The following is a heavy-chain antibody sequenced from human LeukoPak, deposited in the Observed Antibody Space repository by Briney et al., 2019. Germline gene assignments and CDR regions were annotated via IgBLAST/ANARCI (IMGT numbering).Heavy chain of an antibody. D-gene: IGHD6-6*01. J-gene: IGHJ4*02. CDR3: ARDGGSSGRFDY. V-gene: IGHV4-39*07. CDR1: GGSISSSSHY. CDR2: IYYSGST. Sequence: SETLSLTCTVSGGSISSSSHYWGWIRQPPGKGLEWIGSIYYSGSTYYNPSLKSRVTISVDTSKNQFSLKLSSVTAADTAVYYCARDGGSSGRFDYWGQGTLVTVSS.